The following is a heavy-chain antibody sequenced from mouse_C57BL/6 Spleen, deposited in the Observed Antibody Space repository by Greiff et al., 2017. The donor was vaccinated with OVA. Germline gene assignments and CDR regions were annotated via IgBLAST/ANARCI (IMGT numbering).Heavy chain of an antibody. CDR3: ARNYYGSPHGYFDV. CDR2: ISSGSSTI. CDR1: GFTFSDYG. J-gene: IGHJ1*03. V-gene: IGHV5-17*01. D-gene: IGHD1-1*01. Sequence: EVHLVESGGGLVKPGGSLKLSCAASGFTFSDYGMHWVRQAPEKGLEWVAYISSGSSTIYYADTVKGRFTISRDNAKNTLFLQMTRLRSEDTAMYYCARNYYGSPHGYFDVWGTGTTVTVSS.